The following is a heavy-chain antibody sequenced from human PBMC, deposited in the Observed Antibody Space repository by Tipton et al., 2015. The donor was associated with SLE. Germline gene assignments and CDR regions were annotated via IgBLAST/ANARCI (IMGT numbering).Heavy chain of an antibody. CDR2: IYSGGST. V-gene: IGHV3-53*01. CDR3: AREDYGAMGY. CDR1: GFTFSSYW. D-gene: IGHD4-17*01. J-gene: IGHJ4*02. Sequence: GSLRLSCAASGFTFSSYWMHWVRQAPGKGLVWVSVIYSGGSTYYADSVEGRFTISRDNSKNTLYLQMNSLRAEDTAVYYCAREDYGAMGYWGQGNLVSVSS.